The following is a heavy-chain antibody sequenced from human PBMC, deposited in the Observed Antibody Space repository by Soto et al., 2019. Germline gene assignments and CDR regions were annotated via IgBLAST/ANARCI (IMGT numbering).Heavy chain of an antibody. J-gene: IGHJ5*02. CDR2: ISGSGGST. CDR1: GFTFSSYA. CDR3: AKQGLYHPKYSSSFNWFDP. V-gene: IGHV3-23*01. D-gene: IGHD6-13*01. Sequence: PGGSLRLSCAASGFTFSSYAMSWVRQAPGKGLEWVSAISGSGGSTYYADSVKGRFTISRDNSKNTLYLQMNSLRAEDTAVYYCAKQGLYHPKYSSSFNWFDPWGQGTLVTVSS.